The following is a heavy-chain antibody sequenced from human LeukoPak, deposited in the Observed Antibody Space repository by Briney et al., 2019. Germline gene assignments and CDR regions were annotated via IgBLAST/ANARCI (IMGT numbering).Heavy chain of an antibody. CDR1: GFTFSTYV. CDR3: AKLVGATMTSDY. J-gene: IGHJ4*02. CDR2: IPRTGDTT. V-gene: IGHV3-23*01. Sequence: AGSLTLSCAASGFTFSTYVMTWVRQAPGKGLEWVSSIPRTGDTTYYADSVKGRFTISRDNSKNTLYLQMNSLRGDDTAIYYCAKLVGATMTSDYWGQGILVTVSS. D-gene: IGHD2-15*01.